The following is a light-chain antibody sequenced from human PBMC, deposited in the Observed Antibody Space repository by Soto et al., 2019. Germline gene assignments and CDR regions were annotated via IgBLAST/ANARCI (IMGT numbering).Light chain of an antibody. CDR1: HSVSSN. J-gene: IGKJ5*01. Sequence: EIVVTQSPSTLSVSPWERSTLSFMASHSVSSNLAWYQQKPGQAPRLLIYGASTRATGIPARFSGSGSGTEFTLTISSLQSEDFAVYYCQQRNVWPPITFGQGTRLEIK. V-gene: IGKV3-15*01. CDR2: GAS. CDR3: QQRNVWPPIT.